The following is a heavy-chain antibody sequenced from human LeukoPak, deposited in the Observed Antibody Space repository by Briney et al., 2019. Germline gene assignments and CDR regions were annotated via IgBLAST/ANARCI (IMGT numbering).Heavy chain of an antibody. V-gene: IGHV4-34*01. Sequence: SETLSLTCAVYGGSFSGYYWSWIRRPPGKGLEWIGEINHSGSTNYNPSLKSRVTISVDTSKNQFSLKLSSVTAADTAVYYCARGRGYCSGGSCSLGWFDPWGQGTLVTVSS. CDR2: INHSGST. D-gene: IGHD2-15*01. CDR3: ARGRGYCSGGSCSLGWFDP. J-gene: IGHJ5*02. CDR1: GGSFSGYY.